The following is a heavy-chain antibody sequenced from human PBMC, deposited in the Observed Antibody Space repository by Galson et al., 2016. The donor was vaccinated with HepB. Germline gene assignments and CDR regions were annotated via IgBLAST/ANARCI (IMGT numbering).Heavy chain of an antibody. CDR2: IYSNDDK. Sequence: PALVKPTQTLTLTCAFSGFSLRSYGVGVGWIRQPPGKALEWLGVIYSNDDKSYSPSLKNRLTITKDTSKNQVVLTLANVDPVDTGTYFCAHGSGWGFDPWGQGTLVTVSP. D-gene: IGHD1-14*01. CDR1: GFSLRSYGVG. V-gene: IGHV2-5*01. J-gene: IGHJ5*02. CDR3: AHGSGWGFDP.